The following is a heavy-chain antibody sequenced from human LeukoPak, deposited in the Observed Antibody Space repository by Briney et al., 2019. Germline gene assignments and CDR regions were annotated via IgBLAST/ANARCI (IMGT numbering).Heavy chain of an antibody. CDR1: EFTFGSYS. D-gene: IGHD6-13*01. J-gene: IGHJ4*02. CDR2: ISSSSSYI. Sequence: GGSLRLSCAASEFTFGSYSMNWVRQAPGKGLEWVSSISSSSSYIYYADSVKGRFTISRDNAKDSLYLQMNSLRAEDTAVYYCASYPGAAAGTGYWGQGTLVTVSS. CDR3: ASYPGAAAGTGY. V-gene: IGHV3-21*01.